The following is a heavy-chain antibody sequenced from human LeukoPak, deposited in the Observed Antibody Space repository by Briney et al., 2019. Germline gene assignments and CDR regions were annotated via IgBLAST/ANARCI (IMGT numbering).Heavy chain of an antibody. CDR3: ARAAVRYYYYYMDV. CDR1: GVSISSYY. V-gene: IGHV4-4*07. Sequence: SETLSLTCTVSGVSISSYYWSWTRQPAGKGLEWIGRIYTSGSTNYNPSLKSRVTMSVDTSKNQFSLKLSSVTAADTAVYYCARAAVRYYYYYMDVWGKGTTVTVSS. CDR2: IYTSGST. J-gene: IGHJ6*03.